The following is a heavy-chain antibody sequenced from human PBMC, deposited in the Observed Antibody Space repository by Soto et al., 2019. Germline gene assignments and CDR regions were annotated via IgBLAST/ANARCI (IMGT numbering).Heavy chain of an antibody. Sequence: LRLSCAASGFTFGDYAMHWVRQVPGKGLEWVSGFKWNSGDVGYADSVKGRFTISRDNAKNSLYLQMNSLRPEDTAVYYCAKDRSSGSPYYGMDFWGQGTMVTVSS. J-gene: IGHJ6*02. CDR2: FKWNSGDV. CDR3: AKDRSSGSPYYGMDF. D-gene: IGHD3-10*01. V-gene: IGHV3-9*01. CDR1: GFTFGDYA.